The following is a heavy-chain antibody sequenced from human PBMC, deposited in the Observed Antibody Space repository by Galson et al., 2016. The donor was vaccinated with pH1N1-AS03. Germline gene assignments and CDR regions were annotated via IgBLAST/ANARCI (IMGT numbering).Heavy chain of an antibody. CDR1: GYSFSSFG. Sequence: SVKVSCKASGYSFSSFGVTWVRQAPGQRPEWMGWLNTGTGGTIYSQKFQDRVTITRDTSASTAYMELSRLRSEDTAVYYCAKVGIEISSGWYGRFDFWGQGTLVTVSS. CDR3: AKVGIEISSGWYGRFDF. V-gene: IGHV1-3*04. CDR2: LNTGTGGT. D-gene: IGHD6-19*01. J-gene: IGHJ4*02.